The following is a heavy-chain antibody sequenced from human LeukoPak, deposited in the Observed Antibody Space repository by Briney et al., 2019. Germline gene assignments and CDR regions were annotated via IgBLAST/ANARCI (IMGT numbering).Heavy chain of an antibody. J-gene: IGHJ4*02. CDR2: ISYDGSNK. Sequence: GGSLRLSCAASGFTFSSYAMHWVRQAPGKGVEWVAVISYDGSNKYYADSMKGRFTISRDNSKNTLYLQMNSLRAEDTAVYYCAKDLSGSYDYWGQGTLVTVSS. CDR1: GFTFSSYA. V-gene: IGHV3-30-3*01. CDR3: AKDLSGSYDY. D-gene: IGHD1-26*01.